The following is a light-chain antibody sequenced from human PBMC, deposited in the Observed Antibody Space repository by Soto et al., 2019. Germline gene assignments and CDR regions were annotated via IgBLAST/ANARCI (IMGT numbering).Light chain of an antibody. CDR2: GNS. CDR3: QSYDSSLSVV. CDR1: SSNIGAGYD. Sequence: QPVLTQPPSGSGAPGQRVTISCTWSSSNIGAGYDVHWYQQLPGTAPKLLIYGNSNRPSGVPDRFSGSKSGTSASLAITKLQAEDEADYYCQSYDSSLSVVFGGGTKVTVL. J-gene: IGLJ2*01. V-gene: IGLV1-40*01.